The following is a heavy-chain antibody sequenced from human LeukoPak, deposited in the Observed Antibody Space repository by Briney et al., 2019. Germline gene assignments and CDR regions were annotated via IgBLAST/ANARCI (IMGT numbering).Heavy chain of an antibody. J-gene: IGHJ4*02. CDR3: ARVNPSSTSCYPFDY. Sequence: SGGSLRLSCAASGFTFSSYSMNWVRQAPGKGLEWVSSISSSSSYIYYADSVKGRFTISRDNAKNSLYLQMNSLRAEDTAVYYCARVNPSSTSCYPFDYWDQGTLVTVSS. CDR1: GFTFSSYS. CDR2: ISSSSSYI. V-gene: IGHV3-21*01. D-gene: IGHD2-2*01.